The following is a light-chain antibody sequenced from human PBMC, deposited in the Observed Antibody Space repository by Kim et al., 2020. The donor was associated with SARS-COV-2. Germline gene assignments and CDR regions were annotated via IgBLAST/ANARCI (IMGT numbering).Light chain of an antibody. CDR2: GKN. CDR3: NSRDSNDNVV. CDR1: SLRSYY. J-gene: IGLJ2*01. V-gene: IGLV3-19*01. Sequence: VHLGQTVRITGQGDSLRSYYATWYQQKPGQAPILVIYGKNNRPSGISDRFSGSSSGNTASLTITGTQAGDEADYYCNSRDSNDNVVFGGGTQLTVL.